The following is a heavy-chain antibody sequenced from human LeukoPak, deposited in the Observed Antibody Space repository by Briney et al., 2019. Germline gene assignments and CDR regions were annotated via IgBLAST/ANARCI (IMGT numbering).Heavy chain of an antibody. V-gene: IGHV3-11*01. D-gene: IGHD3-3*01. CDR3: ATLTHYDFWSGYPPYYFDY. Sequence: PGGSLRLSCAASGFTFSDYYMSWIRQAPGKGLEWVSYISSSGSTIYYADSVKGRFTISRDNAKNSLYLQMNSLRAEDTAVYYCATLTHYDFWSGYPPYYFDYWGQGTLVTVSS. J-gene: IGHJ4*02. CDR1: GFTFSDYY. CDR2: ISSSGSTI.